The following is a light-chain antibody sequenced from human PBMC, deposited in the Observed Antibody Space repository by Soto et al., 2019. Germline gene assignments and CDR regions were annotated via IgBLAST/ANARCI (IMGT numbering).Light chain of an antibody. V-gene: IGKV3-20*01. CDR3: QQYGSSPLT. CDR2: GAS. Sequence: EIVLTQSPGTLSLSPGERATLSCRASQSLSSTYLAWYQQKPGQAPRVLIYGASSRATGIPDRFSGSGSGTAFSLSSARREPDDSAIYYCQQYGSSPLTFGGGTRVEIK. CDR1: QSLSSTY. J-gene: IGKJ4*01.